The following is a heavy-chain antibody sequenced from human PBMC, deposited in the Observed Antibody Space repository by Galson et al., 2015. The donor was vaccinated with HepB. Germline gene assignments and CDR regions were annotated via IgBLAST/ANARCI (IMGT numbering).Heavy chain of an antibody. V-gene: IGHV3-23*01. J-gene: IGHJ4*02. CDR3: AKGATTVDTATYFDH. CDR1: GFTFSSYA. Sequence: SLRLSCAASGFTFSSYAMNWVRQAPGKGLEWVSAFSGSHGSTYYADSVKGRFTISRDNSKNTLYLHMNNLRAEDTAVYYCAKGATTVDTATYFDHWGQGTLVTVFS. CDR2: FSGSHGST. D-gene: IGHD5-18*01.